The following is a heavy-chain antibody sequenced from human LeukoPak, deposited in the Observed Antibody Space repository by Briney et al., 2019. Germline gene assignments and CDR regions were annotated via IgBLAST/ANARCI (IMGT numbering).Heavy chain of an antibody. V-gene: IGHV3-23*01. CDR1: GFTFSSYA. CDR3: AKGVGRGYSGYYYYYGMDV. Sequence: GGSLRLSCAASGFTFSSYAMSWVRQAPGKGLEWVSAISGSGGSTYYADSVKGRFTISRDNSKNTLYLQMNSLRAEDTAVYYCAKGVGRGYSGYYYYYGMDVWGQGTTVTVSS. D-gene: IGHD5-12*01. J-gene: IGHJ6*02. CDR2: ISGSGGST.